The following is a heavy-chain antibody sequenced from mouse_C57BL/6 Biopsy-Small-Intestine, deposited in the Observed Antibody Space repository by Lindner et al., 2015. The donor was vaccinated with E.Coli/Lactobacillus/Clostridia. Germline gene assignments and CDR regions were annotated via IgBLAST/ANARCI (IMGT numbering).Heavy chain of an antibody. V-gene: IGHV1-7*01. CDR3: ARTGNFAYFDY. CDR1: GYTFTNYW. D-gene: IGHD2-1*01. CDR2: INPSSGYT. J-gene: IGHJ2*01. Sequence: VQLQESGAELAKPGASVKLSCKASGYTFTNYWMHWVKQRPGQGLEWIGYINPSSGYTKYNQKFKDKATLTADKSSSTAYMQLSSLTYDDSAVYCCARTGNFAYFDYWGQGTTLTVSS.